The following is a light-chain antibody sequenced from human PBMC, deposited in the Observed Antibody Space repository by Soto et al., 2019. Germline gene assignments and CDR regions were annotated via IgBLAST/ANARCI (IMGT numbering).Light chain of an antibody. CDR1: TSNIGSKI. CDR3: SSYTVSVAPYV. CDR2: NTN. Sequence: QSVLTQPPSASGTPGQRVTISCSGSTSNIGSKIVTWYQQFPGTAPKLLIYNTNQRPSGVPDRFSASKSGTSASLAISGLQSEDEADYYCSSYTVSVAPYVFGTGTKLTVL. V-gene: IGLV1-44*01. J-gene: IGLJ1*01.